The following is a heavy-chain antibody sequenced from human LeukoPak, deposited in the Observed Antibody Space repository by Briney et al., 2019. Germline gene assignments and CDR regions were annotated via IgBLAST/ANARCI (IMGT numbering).Heavy chain of an antibody. CDR2: INHSGST. CDR3: ARTYCGSTSCYLDY. Sequence: SETLSLTCAVYGGSFSGYYWSWIRQPPGKGLEWIGEINHSGSTNYNPSLKSRVTISVDTSKNQFSLKLSSVTAADTAVYYCARTYCGSTSCYLDYWGQGTLVTVSS. D-gene: IGHD2-2*01. J-gene: IGHJ4*02. V-gene: IGHV4-34*01. CDR1: GGSFSGYY.